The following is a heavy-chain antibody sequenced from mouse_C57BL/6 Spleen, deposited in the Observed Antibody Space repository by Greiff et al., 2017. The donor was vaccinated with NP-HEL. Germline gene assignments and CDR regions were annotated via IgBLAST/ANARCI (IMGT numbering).Heavy chain of an antibody. D-gene: IGHD2-5*01. V-gene: IGHV5-15*01. CDR3: ARSYYSNYEGWFAY. CDR2: ISNLAYSI. CDR1: GFTFSDYG. J-gene: IGHJ3*01. Sequence: EVHLVESGGGLVQPGGSLKLSCAASGFTFSDYGMAWVRQAPRKGPEWVAFISNLAYSIYYADTVTGRFTISRENAKNTLYLERSSLRSEDTAMYYCARSYYSNYEGWFAYWGQGTLVTVAA.